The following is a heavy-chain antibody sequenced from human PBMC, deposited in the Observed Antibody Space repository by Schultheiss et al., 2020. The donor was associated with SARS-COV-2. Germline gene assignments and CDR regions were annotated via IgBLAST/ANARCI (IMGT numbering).Heavy chain of an antibody. CDR1: GFTFDDYA. CDR3: AREYGSSWFYFDY. V-gene: IGHV3-66*01. D-gene: IGHD6-13*01. J-gene: IGHJ4*02. Sequence: GGSLRLSCAASGFTFDDYAMHWVRQAPGKGLEWVSVIYSGGSTYYADSVKGRFTISRDNSKNTLYLQMNSLRAEDTAVYYCAREYGSSWFYFDYWGQGTLVTVSS. CDR2: IYSGGST.